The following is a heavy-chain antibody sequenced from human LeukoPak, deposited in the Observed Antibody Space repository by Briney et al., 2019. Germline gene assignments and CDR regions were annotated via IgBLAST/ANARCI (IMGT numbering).Heavy chain of an antibody. D-gene: IGHD6-6*01. J-gene: IGHJ4*02. CDR1: GYTFTSYG. Sequence: GASVKVSCKASGYTFTSYGISWVRQAPGQGLEWMGWISAYNGNTNYAQKLQGRVTMTTDTSTSTAYMELSSLRSEDTAVYYCASSIGGYEYSSSLDYWGQGTLVTVSS. CDR2: ISAYNGNT. V-gene: IGHV1-18*01. CDR3: ASSIGGYEYSSSLDY.